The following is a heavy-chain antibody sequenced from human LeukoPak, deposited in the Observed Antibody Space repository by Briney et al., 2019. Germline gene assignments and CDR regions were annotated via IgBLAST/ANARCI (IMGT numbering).Heavy chain of an antibody. D-gene: IGHD2-15*01. CDR3: ARVVASTSIDS. Sequence: SETLSLTCIVSGYSIISDYFWGWVRQPPGKGPEWVGSIFHSGSVYYNPSLKSRVTISIDPSKNRFSLKLTSVTAADTAIYYCARVVASTSIDSWGQGTLVTVSS. CDR2: IFHSGSV. CDR1: GYSIISDYF. J-gene: IGHJ4*02. V-gene: IGHV4-38-2*02.